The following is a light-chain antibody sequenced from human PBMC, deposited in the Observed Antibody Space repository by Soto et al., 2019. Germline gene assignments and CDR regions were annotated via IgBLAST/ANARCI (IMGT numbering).Light chain of an antibody. Sequence: EIVMTQSPATLSVSPGERATLSCRASQSVSSNLAWYQQKPGQAPRLLIYGASTRATGIPARFSGSGSGTDVTLTISSLQSEDLAVYYCQQYNSWPPLTFGGGTKVEIK. V-gene: IGKV3-15*01. CDR2: GAS. CDR1: QSVSSN. CDR3: QQYNSWPPLT. J-gene: IGKJ4*01.